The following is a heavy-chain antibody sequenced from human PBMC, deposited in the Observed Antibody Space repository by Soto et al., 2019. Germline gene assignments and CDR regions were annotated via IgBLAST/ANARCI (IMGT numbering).Heavy chain of an antibody. D-gene: IGHD3-10*01. CDR1: GIPVSSNY. J-gene: IGHJ6*02. Sequence: EVQLVESGGGLVQPGGSLRLSCVASGIPVSSNYMTWVRQAPGKGLEWVSVLHSGGDTYYANSVKGRFTISRHDSTNTLFLQMHSLTAEETAVYYCARDGPYYFASRMALWGQGTTVTVSS. V-gene: IGHV3-53*04. CDR2: LHSGGDT. CDR3: ARDGPYYFASRMAL.